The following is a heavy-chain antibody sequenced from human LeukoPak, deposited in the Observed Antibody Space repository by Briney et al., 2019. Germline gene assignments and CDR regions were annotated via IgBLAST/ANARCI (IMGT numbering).Heavy chain of an antibody. V-gene: IGHV4-34*01. Sequence: PSETLSLTCAVYGGSFSGYYWSWIRQPPGKGLEWIGEINHSGSTNYNPSLKSRVTISVDTSKNQFSLKLSSVTAADTAVYYCARVHGSAKDFDYWGQGTLVTVSS. J-gene: IGHJ4*02. D-gene: IGHD3-10*01. CDR3: ARVHGSAKDFDY. CDR1: GGSFSGYY. CDR2: INHSGST.